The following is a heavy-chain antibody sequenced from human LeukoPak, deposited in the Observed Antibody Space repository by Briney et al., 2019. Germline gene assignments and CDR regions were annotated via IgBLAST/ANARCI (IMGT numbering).Heavy chain of an antibody. J-gene: IGHJ4*02. D-gene: IGHD1-26*01. CDR3: ARSESGSYLAVFDY. V-gene: IGHV3-20*04. CDR2: INWNGGST. CDR1: GFTFDDYG. Sequence: GGSLRLSCAASGFTFDDYGMSWVRQAPGKGLERVSGINWNGGSTGYADSVKGRFTISRDNAKNSLYLQMNSLRAEDTALYYCARSESGSYLAVFDYWGQGTLVTVSS.